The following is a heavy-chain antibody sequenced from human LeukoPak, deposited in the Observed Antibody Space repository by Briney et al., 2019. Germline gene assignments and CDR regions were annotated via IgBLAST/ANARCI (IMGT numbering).Heavy chain of an antibody. CDR2: VYNSGTT. V-gene: IGHV4-39*01. CDR1: GGSIISSNYY. J-gene: IGHJ5*02. CDR3: ASLWFGNEGTFDP. Sequence: SETLSLTCTVSGGSIISSNYYWAWIRQPPGKELEWLATVYNSGTTYYTPSLKSRATISVDTSKDQFSLKLDSVTAADTALYYCASLWFGNEGTFDPGGQGTLATVS. D-gene: IGHD3-10*01.